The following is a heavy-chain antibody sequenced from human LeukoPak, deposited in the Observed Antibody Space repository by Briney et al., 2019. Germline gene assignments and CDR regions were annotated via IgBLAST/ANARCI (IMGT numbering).Heavy chain of an antibody. CDR2: IIPIFGTA. D-gene: IGHD2-2*01. CDR3: ARGSPAAILGYFDY. CDR1: GGTFSSYA. J-gene: IGHJ4*02. V-gene: IGHV1-69*05. Sequence: SVKVSCKASGGTFSSYAISRVRQAPGQGLEWMGGIIPIFGTANYAQKFQGRVTITTDESTSTAYMELSSLRSEDTAVYYCARGSPAAILGYFDYWGQGTLVTVSS.